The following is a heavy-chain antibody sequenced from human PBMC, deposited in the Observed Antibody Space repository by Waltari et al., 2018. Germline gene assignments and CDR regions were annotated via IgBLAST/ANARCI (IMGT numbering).Heavy chain of an antibody. CDR1: GFTFSTNA. J-gene: IGHJ4*02. Sequence: EVQVLESGGGLVQPGGSLRLSCAASGFTFSTNAMTWVRQAPGKGLEWVSTINGIGGNTYHADSVKGRFTISRDNSKNTLYLQRNSLRAEDTAIYYCAKDSSTLHYFDYWGQGTLVTVSS. CDR2: INGIGGNT. D-gene: IGHD3-16*01. CDR3: AKDSSTLHYFDY. V-gene: IGHV3-23*01.